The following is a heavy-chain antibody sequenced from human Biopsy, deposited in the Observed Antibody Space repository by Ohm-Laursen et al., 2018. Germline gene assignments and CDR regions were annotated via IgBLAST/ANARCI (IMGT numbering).Heavy chain of an antibody. CDR3: ARDRDRRGWFDP. CDR2: IYTSGIT. V-gene: IGHV4-4*07. J-gene: IGHJ5*02. Sequence: SDTLSLTCTVSGGSLSSYSWSWIRQPAGKGLEWIGQIYTSGITNYNPPLKSRVTMSVDTSKNKFSLRVSSVTAADTAVYYCARDRDRRGWFDPWGQGSLVTVSS. CDR1: GGSLSSYS.